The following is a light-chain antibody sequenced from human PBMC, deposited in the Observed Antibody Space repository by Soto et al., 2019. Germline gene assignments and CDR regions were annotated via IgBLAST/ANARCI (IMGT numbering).Light chain of an antibody. J-gene: IGKJ1*01. V-gene: IGKV3-15*01. CDR3: QQYNNWPPWT. CDR2: CAS. Sequence: EIEMTQSPATLSVSAGDRATISCRASQSVTSNLAWYQQKPGQAPRLLIYCASTRATGIPARFSGSGSGTEFTLTTSSLQPEDFAAYYCQQYNNWPPWTFGPGTKVEIK. CDR1: QSVTSN.